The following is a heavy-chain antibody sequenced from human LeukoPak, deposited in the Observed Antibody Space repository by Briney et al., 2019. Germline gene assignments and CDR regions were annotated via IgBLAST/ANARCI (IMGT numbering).Heavy chain of an antibody. CDR1: GGSISSDNW. CDR3: ARVRRAFRRNLGRSTEYYDYYYMDV. D-gene: IGHD1-14*01. Sequence: SETLSLTCAVSGGSISSDNWWSWVRQPPGKGLEWIGEIYHSGSTNYNPSLKSRVTISVDKSKNQFSLKLSSVTAADTAVYYCARVRRAFRRNLGRSTEYYDYYYMDVWGKGTTVTVSS. J-gene: IGHJ6*03. V-gene: IGHV4-4*02. CDR2: IYHSGST.